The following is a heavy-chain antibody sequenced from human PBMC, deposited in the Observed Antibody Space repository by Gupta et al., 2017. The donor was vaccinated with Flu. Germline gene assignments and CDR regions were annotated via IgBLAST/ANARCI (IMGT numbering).Heavy chain of an antibody. V-gene: IGHV3-30-3*01. D-gene: IGHD6-13*01. CDR2: ISYDGSNK. CDR3: ARDVGEQQLVQRYMDV. CDR1: YA. J-gene: IGHJ6*03. Sequence: YAMHWVRQAPGKGLEWVAVISYDGSNKYYADSVKGRFTISRDNSKNTLYLQMNSLRAEDTAVYYCARDVGEQQLVQRYMDVWGKGTTVTVSS.